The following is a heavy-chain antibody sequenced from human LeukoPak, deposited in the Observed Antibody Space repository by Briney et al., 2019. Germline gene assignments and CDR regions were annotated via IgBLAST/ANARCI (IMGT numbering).Heavy chain of an antibody. CDR2: IYSGDGT. CDR3: ARVTRGIISFTTYYSYYYMDV. D-gene: IGHD3-10*01. V-gene: IGHV3-53*01. Sequence: VGTLRLSCAVSGFTVSRNYMTWVRQATGKGLGWVSVIYSGDGTSYSDTVKGRFNISRDNSKNTVFLQMNSLRAEDTALYYCARVTRGIISFTTYYSYYYMDVWGKGTTVTVSS. J-gene: IGHJ6*03. CDR1: GFTVSRNY.